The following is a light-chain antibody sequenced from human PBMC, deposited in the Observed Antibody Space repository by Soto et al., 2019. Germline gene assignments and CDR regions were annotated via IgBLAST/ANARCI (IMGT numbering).Light chain of an antibody. Sequence: EIVLTQSPGTLSLSPGERATLSCRASQSVSSSYLAWYQQKPGQAPRLLIYGASSRATGIPDRFSGCGSGTEVNVTIRSLEAEDFAVYYCQSYSSSPLVFRDGTKVAVK. J-gene: IGKJ1*01. V-gene: IGKV3-20*01. CDR2: GAS. CDR3: QSYSSSPLV. CDR1: QSVSSSY.